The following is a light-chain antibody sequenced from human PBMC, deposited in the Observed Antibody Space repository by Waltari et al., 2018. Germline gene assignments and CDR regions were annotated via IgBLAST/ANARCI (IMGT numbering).Light chain of an antibody. CDR2: WAS. CDR3: QQYSSTPPT. V-gene: IGKV4-1*01. CDR1: QSVLYSSNNQNY. Sequence: DIVMTQSPDSLAGSLGERATIFCKSSQSVLYSSNNQNYLAWYQQKPGQPPKLLFYWASTRQSGVPDRFSGSGSGTDFTLTISSLQADDVAVYYCQQYSSTPPTFGQGTKVEIK. J-gene: IGKJ1*01.